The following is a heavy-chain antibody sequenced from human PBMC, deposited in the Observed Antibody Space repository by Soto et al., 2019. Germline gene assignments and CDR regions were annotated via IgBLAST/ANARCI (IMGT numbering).Heavy chain of an antibody. CDR1: GFTFSNAW. Sequence: GGSLRLSCAASGFTFSNAWMNWVRQAPGKGLEWVGRIKSKTDGGTTDYAAPVKGRFTISRDDSKNTLYLQMNSLKTEDTAVYYCTTEGDWVGATTPVVLWGQGTLVTVSS. CDR2: IKSKTDGGTT. D-gene: IGHD1-26*01. V-gene: IGHV3-15*07. CDR3: TTEGDWVGATTPVVL. J-gene: IGHJ4*02.